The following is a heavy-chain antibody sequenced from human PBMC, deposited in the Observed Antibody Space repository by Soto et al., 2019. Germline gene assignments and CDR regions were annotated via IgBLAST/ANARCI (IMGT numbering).Heavy chain of an antibody. V-gene: IGHV1-18*01. CDR1: GYTFTSYG. J-gene: IGHJ5*02. CDR3: ARTSIAAACTYLYSWFDP. Sequence: ASVKVSCKASGYTFTSYGISWVRQAPGQGLEWMGWISAYNGNTNYAQKLQGRVTMTTDTSTSTAYMELRSLRSDDTAVYYCARTSIAAACTYLYSWFDPWGQGTLVTSPQ. D-gene: IGHD6-13*01. CDR2: ISAYNGNT.